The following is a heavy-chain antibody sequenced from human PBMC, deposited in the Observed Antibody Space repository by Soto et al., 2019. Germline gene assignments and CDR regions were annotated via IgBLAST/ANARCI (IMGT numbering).Heavy chain of an antibody. CDR1: GYAFSTYY. V-gene: IGHV1-46*01. Sequence: QVHLVQSGAEVKKPGASVKVSCKASGYAFSTYYMHWVRQARGQGLEWMGIINPRGGGANYAQKFQGRFTMTSDTSTNTVYMELSSLTSEDTAVYYCARDLPTATRAADYWGQGTLVTVSS. CDR3: ARDLPTATRAADY. CDR2: INPRGGGA. J-gene: IGHJ4*02. D-gene: IGHD3-10*01.